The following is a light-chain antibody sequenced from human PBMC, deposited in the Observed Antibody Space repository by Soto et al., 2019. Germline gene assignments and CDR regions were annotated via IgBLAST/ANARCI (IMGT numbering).Light chain of an antibody. V-gene: IGKV3-20*01. CDR2: GAS. CDR3: QQYGSSSWT. Sequence: EIVMTQSPATLSLSPGERATLSCRASQSINTNLAWYQQSPGRAPRLLIYGASSRATGIPDRFSGSGSGTDFTLTISRLEPEDFAVYYCQQYGSSSWTFGQGTKVDIK. CDR1: QSINTN. J-gene: IGKJ1*01.